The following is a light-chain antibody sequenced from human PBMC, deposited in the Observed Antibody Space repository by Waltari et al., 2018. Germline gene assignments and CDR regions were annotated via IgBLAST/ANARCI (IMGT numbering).Light chain of an antibody. CDR2: GVS. Sequence: QSALTQPASVSGSPGQSITISCTGTSSDVGGYDYVSWYQQHPGKAPILIIYGVSSRPSGISMRFSGSKSGNTASPTISGLQAEDEADYYCSSYASSVTHVFGTGTKVTVL. J-gene: IGLJ1*01. CDR1: SSDVGGYDY. V-gene: IGLV2-14*03. CDR3: SSYASSVTHV.